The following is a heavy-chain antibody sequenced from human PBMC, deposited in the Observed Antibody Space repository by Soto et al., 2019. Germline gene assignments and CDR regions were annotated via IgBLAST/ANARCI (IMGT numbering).Heavy chain of an antibody. V-gene: IGHV3-30-3*01. CDR1: GFTFSSYA. CDR2: ISYDGSNK. CDR3: AREFGGYDPSGYYGMDV. D-gene: IGHD5-12*01. Sequence: GGSLRLSCAASGFTFSSYAMHWVRQAPGKGLEWVAVISYDGSNKYYADSVKGRFTISRDNSKNTLYLQMNSLRAEDTAVYYCAREFGGYDPSGYYGMDVWGQGTTVTVSS. J-gene: IGHJ6*02.